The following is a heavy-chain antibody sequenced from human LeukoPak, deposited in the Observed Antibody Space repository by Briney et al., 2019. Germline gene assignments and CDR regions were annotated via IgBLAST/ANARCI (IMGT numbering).Heavy chain of an antibody. CDR1: GGSFSGYY. D-gene: IGHD4-17*01. V-gene: IGHV4-34*01. CDR2: INHSGST. CDR3: ARGTMTTVTYYFDY. J-gene: IGHJ4*02. Sequence: SETLSLTCAVYGGSFSGYYWSWIRQPPGKGLEWMGEINHSGSTNYNPSLKSRVTISVDTSKNQFSLKLSSVTAADTAVYYCARGTMTTVTYYFDYWGQGTLVTVSS.